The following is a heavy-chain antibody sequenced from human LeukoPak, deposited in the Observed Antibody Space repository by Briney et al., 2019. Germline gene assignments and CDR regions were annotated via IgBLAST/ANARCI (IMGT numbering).Heavy chain of an antibody. CDR1: GYTFTGYY. J-gene: IGHJ4*02. Sequence: ASVKVSCKASGYTFTGYYMHWVRQAPRQGLEWMGWINPNSGGTNYAQKFQGRVTMTRDTSISTAYMELSRLRSDDTAVYYCARARYDFWSGYYTIYYFDYWGQGTLVTVSS. D-gene: IGHD3-3*01. CDR3: ARARYDFWSGYYTIYYFDY. V-gene: IGHV1-2*02. CDR2: INPNSGGT.